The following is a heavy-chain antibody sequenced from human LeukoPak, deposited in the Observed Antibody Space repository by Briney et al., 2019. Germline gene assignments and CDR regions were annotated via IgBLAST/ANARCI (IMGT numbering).Heavy chain of an antibody. D-gene: IGHD5-18*01. Sequence: SVKVSCKASGGTFSSYAISWVRQAPGQGLEWMGGIIPIFGTANYAQKFQGGVTITADESTSTAYMELSSLRSEDTAVYYCARARYSYGYFFSGYFDYWGQGTLVTVSS. J-gene: IGHJ4*02. V-gene: IGHV1-69*13. CDR3: ARARYSYGYFFSGYFDY. CDR2: IIPIFGTA. CDR1: GGTFSSYA.